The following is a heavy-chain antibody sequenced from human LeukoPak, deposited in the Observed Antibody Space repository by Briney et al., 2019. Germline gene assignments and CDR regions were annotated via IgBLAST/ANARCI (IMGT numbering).Heavy chain of an antibody. CDR3: ARLTASGIAARPMGFDY. Sequence: SETLSLTCTVSGGSISSSSYYWGWIRQPPGKGLEWIGSIYYSGSTYYNPSLKSRVTISVDTSKNQFSLKLSSVTAADTAVYYCARLTASGIAARPMGFDYWGQGTLVTVPS. V-gene: IGHV4-39*01. D-gene: IGHD6-6*01. CDR1: GGSISSSSYY. CDR2: IYYSGST. J-gene: IGHJ4*02.